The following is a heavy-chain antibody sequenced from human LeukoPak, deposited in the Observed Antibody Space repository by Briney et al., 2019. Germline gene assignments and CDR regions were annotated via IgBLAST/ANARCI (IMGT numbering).Heavy chain of an antibody. V-gene: IGHV4-59*01. CDR2: IYYSGST. J-gene: IGHJ4*02. CDR1: SGSISTYY. CDR3: AKYSSGWLIDS. Sequence: PSETLSLTCTVSSGSISTYYWTWIRQPPGKGLERIGYIYYSGSTNYNPSLKSRVTISIDTSKNQFSLKLSSVTAADTAVYYCAKYSSGWLIDSWGQGTLVTVSS. D-gene: IGHD6-19*01.